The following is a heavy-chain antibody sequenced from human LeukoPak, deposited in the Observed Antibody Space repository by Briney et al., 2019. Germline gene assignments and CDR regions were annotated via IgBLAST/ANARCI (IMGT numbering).Heavy chain of an antibody. V-gene: IGHV1-2*02. CDR2: INPKSGGT. J-gene: IGHJ4*02. CDR3: ARGSTAAAATGALHEY. D-gene: IGHD6-13*01. Sequence: GASVKVSCKASGYTFTDYYMHWVPHAPGQGLEWMGWINPKSGGTSFAQNFQGRVTMTRDTSISTAYMELTSLRSDDTAVYYCARGSTAAAATGALHEYWGQGTLVTVSS. CDR1: GYTFTDYY.